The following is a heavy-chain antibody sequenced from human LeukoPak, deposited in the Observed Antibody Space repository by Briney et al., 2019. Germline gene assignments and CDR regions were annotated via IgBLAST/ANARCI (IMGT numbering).Heavy chain of an antibody. CDR3: ARQAGIAVAGTMDY. Sequence: GESLKISCQGSGYSFTSYWIGWVRQLPGKGLEWMGIIYPGDSDIRYSPSFQGQVTISTDKSISTAYLQWSSLKASDTAMYYCARQAGIAVAGTMDYWGQGTLVTVSS. J-gene: IGHJ4*02. CDR2: IYPGDSDI. CDR1: GYSFTSYW. D-gene: IGHD6-19*01. V-gene: IGHV5-51*01.